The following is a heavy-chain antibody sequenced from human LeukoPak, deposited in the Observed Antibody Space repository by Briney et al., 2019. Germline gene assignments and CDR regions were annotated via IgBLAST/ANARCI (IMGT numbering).Heavy chain of an antibody. CDR2: IKSKTDGGTT. J-gene: IGHJ6*02. CDR1: GFTFSNAW. CDR3: LSGSGYYYYYYGMDV. V-gene: IGHV3-15*01. Sequence: GGSLRLSCAASGFTFSNAWMSWVRQAPGKGLEWVGRIKSKTDGGTTDYAAPVKGRFTISRDDSKNTLYLQMNSLKTEDAAVYYCLSGSGYYYYYYGMDVWGQGTTVTVSS. D-gene: IGHD3-22*01.